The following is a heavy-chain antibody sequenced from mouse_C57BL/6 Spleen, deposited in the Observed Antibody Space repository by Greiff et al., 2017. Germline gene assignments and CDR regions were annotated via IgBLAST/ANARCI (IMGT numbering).Heavy chain of an antibody. CDR2: IDPENGDT. J-gene: IGHJ2*01. CDR3: TIYGSSYVDY. V-gene: IGHV14-4*01. D-gene: IGHD1-1*01. CDR1: GFNIKDDY. Sequence: VQLQQSGAELVRPGASVKLSCTASGFNIKDDYMHWVKQRPEQGLEWIGWIDPENGDTEYASKFQGKATITADTASNTAYLQLSSLTSEDTAVYYCTIYGSSYVDYWGQGTTPTVSS.